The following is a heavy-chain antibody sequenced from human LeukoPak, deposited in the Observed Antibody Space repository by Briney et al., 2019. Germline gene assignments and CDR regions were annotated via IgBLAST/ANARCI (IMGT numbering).Heavy chain of an antibody. Sequence: GASVKVSCKASGYTFSGYYMHWVRQAPGQGLEWMGWINPNNGATKYAQKFQGWVTMTRDTSISTAYMELSRLRSDDTAIYYCVRVQEQFDFDYWGQGTLVTVSS. CDR3: VRVQEQFDFDY. V-gene: IGHV1-2*04. CDR1: GYTFSGYY. D-gene: IGHD4-11*01. CDR2: INPNNGAT. J-gene: IGHJ4*02.